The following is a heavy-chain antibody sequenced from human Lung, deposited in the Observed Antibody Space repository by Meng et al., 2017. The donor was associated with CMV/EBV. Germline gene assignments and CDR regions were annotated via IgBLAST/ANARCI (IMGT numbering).Heavy chain of an antibody. CDR1: GGSISSYY. Sequence: GSLRLXCTVSGGSISSYYWSWIRQPPGKGLEWIGYIHHSGSTSYNPSLKSRVTISVDTSKNEFSLQLSSVTAADTAMYYCARERRPLSNNWFDPWGQGTXVTVSS. CDR3: ARERRPLSNNWFDP. J-gene: IGHJ5*02. V-gene: IGHV4-59*01. D-gene: IGHD2/OR15-2a*01. CDR2: IHHSGST.